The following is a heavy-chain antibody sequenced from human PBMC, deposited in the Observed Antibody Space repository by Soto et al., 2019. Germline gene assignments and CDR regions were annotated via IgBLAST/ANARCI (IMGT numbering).Heavy chain of an antibody. J-gene: IGHJ6*02. CDR2: IYDTGISGYTPST. CDR1: GGSITSSY. V-gene: IGHV4-59*01. Sequence: PSETLSLTCTVSGGSITSSYWSWIRRPPGKGLEWIAYIYDTGISGYTPSTSYNPSLKSRVTMSVDTSKSQFSLKLTSVTAADTPVYYCALGEEAFFYYGLDVWSQGISVTVSS. CDR3: ALGEEAFFYYGLDV.